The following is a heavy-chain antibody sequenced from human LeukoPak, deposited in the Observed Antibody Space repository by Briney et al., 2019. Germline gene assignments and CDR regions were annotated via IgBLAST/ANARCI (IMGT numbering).Heavy chain of an antibody. V-gene: IGHV4-4*07. CDR1: GGSISSYY. CDR3: ARDAVGATSGRAFDI. D-gene: IGHD1-26*01. Sequence: SETLSLTCTVSGGSISSYYWSWIRQPAGKGLEWIGRIYTSGSTNYNPSLKSRVTMSVDMSKNQFSLKLSSVTAADTAVYYCARDAVGATSGRAFDIWGQGTMVTVSS. J-gene: IGHJ3*02. CDR2: IYTSGST.